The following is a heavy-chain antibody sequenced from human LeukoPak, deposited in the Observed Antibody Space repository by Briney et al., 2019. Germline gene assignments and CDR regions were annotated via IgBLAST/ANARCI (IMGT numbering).Heavy chain of an antibody. CDR3: ARDKIGDGDHFDY. Sequence: ASVKVSCKASGYTFTDYYIHWVRRAPGQGLEWMGWINPNNGGTNSAQKFQGRVTMTRDTSISTAYMELSSLRSDDTAVYYCARDKIGDGDHFDYWGQGTLVTVSS. D-gene: IGHD7-27*01. CDR2: INPNNGGT. CDR1: GYTFTDYY. V-gene: IGHV1-2*02. J-gene: IGHJ4*02.